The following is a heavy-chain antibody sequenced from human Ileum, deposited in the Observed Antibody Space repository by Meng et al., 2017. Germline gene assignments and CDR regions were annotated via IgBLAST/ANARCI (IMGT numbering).Heavy chain of an antibody. D-gene: IGHD3-10*01. J-gene: IGHJ4*02. V-gene: IGHV4-31*03. Sequence: QGQLRESGPGLSKPSQTRPLTGTVSGGSISSGGYYWSWIRQHPGKGLEWIGYIYYSGSTYYNPSLKSRVTISVDTSKNQFSLKLSSVTAADTAVYYCAGTITMVRGVIMPFDYWGQGTLVTVSS. CDR2: IYYSGST. CDR3: AGTITMVRGVIMPFDY. CDR1: GGSISSGGYY.